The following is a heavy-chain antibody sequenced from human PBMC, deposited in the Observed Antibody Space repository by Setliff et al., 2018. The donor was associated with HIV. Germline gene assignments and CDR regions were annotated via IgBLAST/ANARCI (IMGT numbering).Heavy chain of an antibody. CDR2: ICYSGST. V-gene: IGHV4-39*01. CDR1: GGSIWNYY. CDR3: ARHKSQPYYFDY. J-gene: IGHJ4*02. Sequence: SETLSLTCTVSGGSIWNYYWSWIRQPPGKGLEWIGTICYSGSTYYNPSLKSRVTISTDTSKNQFSLKVRSVTAADTAVYYCARHKSQPYYFDYWGQGTLVTVSS.